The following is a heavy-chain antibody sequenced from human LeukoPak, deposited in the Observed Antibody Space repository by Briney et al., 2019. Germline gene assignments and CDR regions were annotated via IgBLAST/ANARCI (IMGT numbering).Heavy chain of an antibody. CDR3: ARAAYYDILTGYLDAFDI. Sequence: PSETLSLTCTVSGGSISSYYWSWIRQPPGKGLEWIGRIYTSGSTNYNPSLKSRVTMSVDTSKNQFSLKLSSVTAADTAVYYCARAAYYDILTGYLDAFDIWGQGTMVTVSS. CDR2: IYTSGST. V-gene: IGHV4-4*07. CDR1: GGSISSYY. J-gene: IGHJ3*02. D-gene: IGHD3-9*01.